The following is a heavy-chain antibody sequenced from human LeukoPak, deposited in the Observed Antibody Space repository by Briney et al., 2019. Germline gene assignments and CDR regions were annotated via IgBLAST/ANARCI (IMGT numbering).Heavy chain of an antibody. CDR2: ISSSSYT. CDR3: ARWYYYGSGSYIDY. V-gene: IGHV3-48*03. Sequence: QPGGSLRLSCAASGFTFSSYEMNWVRQAPGKGLEWVSCISSSSYTYYADSVKGRFTISRDNAKNSLYLQMNSLRAEDTAVYYCARWYYYGSGSYIDYWGQGTLVTVAS. CDR1: GFTFSSYE. J-gene: IGHJ4*02. D-gene: IGHD3-10*01.